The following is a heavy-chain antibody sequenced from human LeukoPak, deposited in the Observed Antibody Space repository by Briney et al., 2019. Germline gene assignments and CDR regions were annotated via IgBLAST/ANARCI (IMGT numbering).Heavy chain of an antibody. D-gene: IGHD6-19*01. J-gene: IGHJ3*02. Sequence: SETLSLTCTVSGGSISSSSYYWGWIRQPPGKGLEWIGSIYYSGSTYYNPSLKSRVTISVDTSKNQFSLKLSSVTAADTAVYYCARPRSSGWHLGNAFDIWGQGTMVTVSS. CDR1: GGSISSSSYY. CDR3: ARPRSSGWHLGNAFDI. V-gene: IGHV4-39*01. CDR2: IYYSGST.